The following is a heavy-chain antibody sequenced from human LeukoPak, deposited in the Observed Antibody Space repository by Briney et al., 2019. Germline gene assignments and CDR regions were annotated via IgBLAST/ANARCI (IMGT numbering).Heavy chain of an antibody. D-gene: IGHD3-16*02. Sequence: GASVKVSCKASGGTFSSYAISWVRQAPGQGLEWMGGIIPIFGTANYAQKFQGRVTITADESTSTAYMELSSLRSEDTAVYYCATGFGGVIAHYYYYYMDVWGKGTTVTISS. CDR3: ATGFGGVIAHYYYYYMDV. CDR2: IIPIFGTA. V-gene: IGHV1-69*13. J-gene: IGHJ6*03. CDR1: GGTFSSYA.